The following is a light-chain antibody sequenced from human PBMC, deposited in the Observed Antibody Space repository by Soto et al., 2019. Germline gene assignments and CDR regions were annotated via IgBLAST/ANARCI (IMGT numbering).Light chain of an antibody. Sequence: DIHMTQSPSTLSASVCDRVTITCRASQNINIWLAWYQQKPGKAPKLVIFDASTLESGVPSRFRGSGSGTEFTLTISSLKPDDFATYYCKQYDTFWTLGQGIKVDTK. CDR3: KQYDTFWT. J-gene: IGKJ1*01. V-gene: IGKV1-5*01. CDR1: QNINIW. CDR2: DAS.